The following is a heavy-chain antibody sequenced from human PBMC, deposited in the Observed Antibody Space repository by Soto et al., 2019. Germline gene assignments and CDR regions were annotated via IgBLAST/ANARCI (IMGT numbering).Heavy chain of an antibody. V-gene: IGHV5-51*01. Sequence: GESLKISCKGSGYSFTSYWIDWVRQMPGKGLEWMGIIYPGDSDTRYSPSFQGQVTISADKSISTAYLQWSSLKASDTAMYYCARGGAQIGYCSGGSCSRRDNWFDPWGQGTLDTVSS. CDR2: IYPGDSDT. CDR1: GYSFTSYW. CDR3: ARGGAQIGYCSGGSCSRRDNWFDP. D-gene: IGHD2-15*01. J-gene: IGHJ5*02.